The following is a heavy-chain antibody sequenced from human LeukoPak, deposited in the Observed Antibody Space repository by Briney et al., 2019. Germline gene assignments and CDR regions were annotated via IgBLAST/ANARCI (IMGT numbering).Heavy chain of an antibody. Sequence: GGSLRLSCTASGFTFGDYAMSWFRQAPGKGLEWVGFIRSKAYGGTTEYAASVKGRFTISRDDSKSIAYLQMNSLKTEDTAVYYCTRGVPAARYYFDYWGQGTLVTVSS. V-gene: IGHV3-49*03. CDR3: TRGVPAARYYFDY. D-gene: IGHD2-2*01. CDR1: GFTFGDYA. CDR2: IRSKAYGGTT. J-gene: IGHJ4*02.